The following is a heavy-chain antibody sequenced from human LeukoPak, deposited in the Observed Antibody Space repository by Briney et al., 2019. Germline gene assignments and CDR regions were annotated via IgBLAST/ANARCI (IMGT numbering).Heavy chain of an antibody. V-gene: IGHV3-53*01. D-gene: IGHD6-13*01. CDR2: IYSGGST. J-gene: IGHJ4*02. CDR1: GFTVSSNY. Sequence: GGSLRLSCAASGFTVSSNYMSWVRQAPGKGLEWVSVIYSGGSTYYADSVKGRFTISRDNSKNSLYLQMNSLRAEDAAVYYCARGGIAAAGNTNFDYWGQGTLVTVSS. CDR3: ARGGIAAAGNTNFDY.